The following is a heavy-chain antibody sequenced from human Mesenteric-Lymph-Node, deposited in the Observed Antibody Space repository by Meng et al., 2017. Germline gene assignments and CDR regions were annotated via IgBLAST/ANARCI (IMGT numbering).Heavy chain of an antibody. Sequence: GESLKISCAASGFTFNSYAMSWVRQAPGKGLEWVSTISRSGDITWYAGSVKGRFTISRDNAKNSLYLQMNSLRAEDTAVYYCARGLTTVTTVFVPLFPYFDYWGQGTLVTVSS. CDR2: ISRSGDIT. J-gene: IGHJ4*02. D-gene: IGHD4-17*01. V-gene: IGHV3-23*01. CDR1: GFTFNSYA. CDR3: ARGLTTVTTVFVPLFPYFDY.